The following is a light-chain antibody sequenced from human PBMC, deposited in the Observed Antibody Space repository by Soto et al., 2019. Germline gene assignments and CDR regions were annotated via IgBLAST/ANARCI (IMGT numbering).Light chain of an antibody. Sequence: QSVLTQPASVSGSPGQSITISCTGTSSDVGGYNYVSWYQQHPGKAPKLMIYDVSNRPSGVSNRFSGSKSGNTASLTISGLQAEDEADYYCSSYTSSSTHCVFGTGTKSPS. CDR2: DVS. CDR3: SSYTSSSTHCV. V-gene: IGLV2-14*01. CDR1: SSDVGGYNY. J-gene: IGLJ1*01.